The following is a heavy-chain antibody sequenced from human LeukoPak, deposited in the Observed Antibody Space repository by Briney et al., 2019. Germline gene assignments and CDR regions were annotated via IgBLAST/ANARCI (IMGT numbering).Heavy chain of an antibody. V-gene: IGHV4-38-2*01. Sequence: SETLSLTCGFSGYSIASGYYWGWIRQPPGKGLEWIGSIYHTGTAYYNPSLQSRVTISVDTSKNQFSLKLTSMTATDTGFYYGARGNPFDSWGQGTLVTVSS. CDR1: GYSIASGYY. CDR2: IYHTGTA. CDR3: ARGNPFDS. J-gene: IGHJ5*01. D-gene: IGHD4-23*01.